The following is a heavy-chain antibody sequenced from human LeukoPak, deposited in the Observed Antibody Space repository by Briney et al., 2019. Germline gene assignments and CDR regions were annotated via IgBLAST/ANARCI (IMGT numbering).Heavy chain of an antibody. Sequence: GGSLRLSCAASGFTFSSYWMHWVRQAPGKGLVWVSRINNDETSTSCADSVKGRFTISRDNAKNTLYLQMNSLRAEDTAVYYCARDLIGGNSYWGQGTLVSVSS. J-gene: IGHJ4*02. CDR1: GFTFSSYW. V-gene: IGHV3-74*01. D-gene: IGHD4-23*01. CDR2: INNDETST. CDR3: ARDLIGGNSY.